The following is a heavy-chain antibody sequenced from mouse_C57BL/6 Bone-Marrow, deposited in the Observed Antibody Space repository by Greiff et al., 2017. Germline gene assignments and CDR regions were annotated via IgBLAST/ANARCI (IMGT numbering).Heavy chain of an antibody. CDR3: TRMTTVVGGWAY. J-gene: IGHJ3*01. D-gene: IGHD1-1*01. Sequence: EVQVVESGEGLVKPGGSLKLSCAASGFTFSSYAMSWVRQTPEKRLEWVAYISSGGDYIYYADTVKGRFTISRDNARNTLYLQMSSLKSEDTAMYYCTRMTTVVGGWAYWGQGTLVTVSA. V-gene: IGHV5-9-1*02. CDR1: GFTFSSYA. CDR2: ISSGGDYI.